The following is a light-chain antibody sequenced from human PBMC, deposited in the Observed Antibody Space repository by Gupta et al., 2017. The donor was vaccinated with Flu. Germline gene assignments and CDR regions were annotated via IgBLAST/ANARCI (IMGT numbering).Light chain of an antibody. CDR1: QSISSY. J-gene: IGKJ4*01. Sequence: DIQMTQSPSSLSASVGDRVTITCRASQSISSYLNWYQQKPGEAPNLLIYAASSLQSGVPSRFSGSGSGTDFTLTISSLQPEDFAIYYCQHSYSTLTFGGGTKVEIK. CDR3: QHSYSTLT. V-gene: IGKV1-39*01. CDR2: AAS.